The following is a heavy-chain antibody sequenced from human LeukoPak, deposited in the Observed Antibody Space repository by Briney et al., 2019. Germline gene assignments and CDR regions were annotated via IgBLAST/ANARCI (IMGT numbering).Heavy chain of an antibody. J-gene: IGHJ5*02. D-gene: IGHD3/OR15-3a*01. CDR3: ARQEIGLRSFDT. CDR2: IYYTGTT. CDR1: GGSISSSLYH. V-gene: IGHV4-39*01. Sequence: SETLSLTCTVSGGSISSSLYHWGWIRQSPGKNLEWLGSIYYTGTTHDNTSLKSRVTISVDTSKNQFSLNLSSVTAADKAVYYCARQEIGLRSFDTWGQGTLVTVSS.